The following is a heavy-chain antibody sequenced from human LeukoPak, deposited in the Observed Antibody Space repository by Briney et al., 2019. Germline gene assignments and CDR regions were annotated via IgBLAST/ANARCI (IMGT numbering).Heavy chain of an antibody. CDR2: IYYSGST. V-gene: IGHV4-59*01. CDR1: GGSISSYY. CDR3: ARGLMMAVAGRGEFHY. D-gene: IGHD6-13*01. J-gene: IGHJ4*02. Sequence: SETLSLSCIVSGGSISSYYWSWIRQPPGKGLEWIGYIYYSGSTNYNPSLKSRVTISVDTSKNQFSLKLSSVTAADTAVYSCARGLMMAVAGRGEFHYWGQGTLVTVPS.